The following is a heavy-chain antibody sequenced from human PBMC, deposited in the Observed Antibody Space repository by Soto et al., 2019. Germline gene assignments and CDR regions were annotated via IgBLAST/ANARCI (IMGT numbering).Heavy chain of an antibody. J-gene: IGHJ5*02. V-gene: IGHV3-15*07. CDR1: GFTFSNAW. Sequence: EVQLVESGGGLVKPGGSLRLSCAASGFTFSNAWMNWVRQAPGKGLEWVGRIKSKTDGGTTDYAAPVKGRFTISRDDSKNTLYLQMNSLKTEDTAVYYCTTDPIAVAGEVDPWGQGTLVTVSS. CDR2: IKSKTDGGTT. D-gene: IGHD6-19*01. CDR3: TTDPIAVAGEVDP.